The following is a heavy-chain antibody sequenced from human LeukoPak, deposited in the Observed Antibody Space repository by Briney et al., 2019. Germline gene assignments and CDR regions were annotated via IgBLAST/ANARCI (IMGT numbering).Heavy chain of an antibody. CDR3: ATAAGGTYGYDY. V-gene: IGHV1-46*01. CDR2: INPSGGTT. CDR1: GDTFTSYY. Sequence: GASVKVSCKASGDTFTSYYMHWVRQAPGQGLEWMGMINPSGGTTSYAQKFQGRVTMTRDTSTSTVYMELSSLRSEDTAVYYCATAAGGTYGYDYWGQGTLVTVFS. D-gene: IGHD5-18*01. J-gene: IGHJ4*02.